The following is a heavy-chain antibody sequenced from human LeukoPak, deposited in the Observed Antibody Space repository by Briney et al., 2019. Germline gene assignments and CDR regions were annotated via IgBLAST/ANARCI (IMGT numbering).Heavy chain of an antibody. V-gene: IGHV4-39*07. Sequence: SETLSLTCTVSGGSISSSSYYWGWIRQPPGKGLEWIGSIYYSGGTYYNPSLKSRVTISVDTSKNQFSLKLSSVTAADTAVYYCARARSYYPFDYWGQGTLVTVSS. CDR2: IYYSGGT. D-gene: IGHD1-26*01. CDR1: GGSISSSSYY. J-gene: IGHJ4*02. CDR3: ARARSYYPFDY.